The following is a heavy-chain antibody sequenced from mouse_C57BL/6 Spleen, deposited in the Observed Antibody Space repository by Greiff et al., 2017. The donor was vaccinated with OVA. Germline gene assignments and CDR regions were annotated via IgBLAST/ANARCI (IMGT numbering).Heavy chain of an antibody. CDR3: ARLTGGYFDV. J-gene: IGHJ1*03. CDR2: ISSGGSYT. Sequence: EVKLMESGGDLVKPGGSLKLSCAASGFTFSSYGMSWVRQTPDKRLEWVATISSGGSYTYYPDSVKGRFTISRDNAKNTLYLQMSSLKSEDTAMYYCARLTGGYFDVWGTGTTVTVSS. D-gene: IGHD4-1*01. CDR1: GFTFSSYG. V-gene: IGHV5-6*01.